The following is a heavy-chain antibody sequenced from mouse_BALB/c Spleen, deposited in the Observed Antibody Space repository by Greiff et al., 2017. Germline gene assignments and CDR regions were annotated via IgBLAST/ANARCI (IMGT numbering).Heavy chain of an antibody. V-gene: IGHV5-12-1*01. CDR2: ISSGGGST. CDR1: GFAFSSYD. J-gene: IGHJ4*01. CDR3: ARHAEIYYYAMDY. Sequence: EVMLVESGGGLVKPGGSLKLSCAASGFAFSSYDMSWVRQTPEKRLEWVAYISSGGGSTYYPDTVKGRFTISRDNAKNTLYLQMSSLKSEDTAMYYCARHAEIYYYAMDYWGQGTSVTVSS.